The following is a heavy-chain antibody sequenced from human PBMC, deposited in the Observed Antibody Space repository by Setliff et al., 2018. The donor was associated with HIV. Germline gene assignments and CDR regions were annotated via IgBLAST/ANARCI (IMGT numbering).Heavy chain of an antibody. V-gene: IGHV3-23*01. D-gene: IGHD3-10*01. Sequence: GGSLRLSCAASGFTFSSYAMSWVRQAPGKGLEWVSAISGSGGSTYYADSVKGRFTISREKSKSTLYLQMNSLRAEDTAVYYCAKKTAAYTSGSWLHYWGQGTLVTVSS. J-gene: IGHJ4*02. CDR2: ISGSGGST. CDR1: GFTFSSYA. CDR3: AKKTAAYTSGSWLHY.